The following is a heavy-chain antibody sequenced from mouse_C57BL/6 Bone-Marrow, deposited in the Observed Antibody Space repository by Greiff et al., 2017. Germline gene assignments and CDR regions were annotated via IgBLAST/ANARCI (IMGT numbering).Heavy chain of an antibody. J-gene: IGHJ4*01. Sequence: EVKVVESGGGLVKPGGSLKLSCTASGFTFSDYYMAWVRQVPEKGLEWVANINYDGSSTYYLDSLKSRFIISRDNAKNILYLQMSSLKSEDTATYYCARERPYYGSAMDYWGQGTSVTVSS. D-gene: IGHD1-1*01. CDR2: INYDGSST. CDR3: ARERPYYGSAMDY. V-gene: IGHV5-16*01. CDR1: GFTFSDYY.